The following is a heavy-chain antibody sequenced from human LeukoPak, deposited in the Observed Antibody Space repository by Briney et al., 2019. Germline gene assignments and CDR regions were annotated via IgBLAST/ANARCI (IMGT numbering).Heavy chain of an antibody. J-gene: IGHJ4*02. D-gene: IGHD2-2*01. V-gene: IGHV3-21*01. CDR2: ISSSSSYI. CDR1: GFTFSSYS. Sequence: GGSLRLSCAASGFTFSSYSMNWVRQAPGKGLEWVSSISSSSSYIYYADSVKGRFTISRDNAKNSLYLQMNSLRAEDTAVYYCARDKGYCSSTSCCAGYFDYWGQGTLVTVSS. CDR3: ARDKGYCSSTSCCAGYFDY.